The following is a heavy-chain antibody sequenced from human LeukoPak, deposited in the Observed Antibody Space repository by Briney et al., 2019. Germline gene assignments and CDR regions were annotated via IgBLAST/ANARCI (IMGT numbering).Heavy chain of an antibody. CDR3: ARDVEQLVGGNWFDP. D-gene: IGHD6-13*01. V-gene: IGHV1-18*01. CDR1: GYTFTSYG. J-gene: IGHJ5*02. Sequence: ASVKVSCKASGYTFTSYGISWVRQAPGQGLEWMGWISAYNGNTNYAQKLQGRVTMTTDTSTSTAYMELRSLRSDDTAVYYCARDVEQLVGGNWFDPWGQGTLVTVPS. CDR2: ISAYNGNT.